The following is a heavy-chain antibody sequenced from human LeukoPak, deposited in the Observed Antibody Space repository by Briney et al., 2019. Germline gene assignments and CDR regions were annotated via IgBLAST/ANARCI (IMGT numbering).Heavy chain of an antibody. CDR3: ARDRHYDILTGVLDY. Sequence: AGGSLRLSCAASGFTFSSYWMSWVRRAPGKGLEWVANIKQDGRAIYYVDSVKGRFTISRDNAKNSLYVQMNSLRAEDTAVYYCARDRHYDILTGVLDYWGQGTPVTVSS. V-gene: IGHV3-7*05. J-gene: IGHJ4*02. CDR1: GFTFSSYW. CDR2: IKQDGRAI. D-gene: IGHD3-9*01.